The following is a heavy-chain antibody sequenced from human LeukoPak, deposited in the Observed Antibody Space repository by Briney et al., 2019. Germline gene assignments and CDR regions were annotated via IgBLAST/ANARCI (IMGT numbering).Heavy chain of an antibody. CDR2: IYYSGST. Sequence: SETLSLTCTVSGGSISSSSYYWGWIRQPPGKGLEWIGSIYYSGSTYYNPSLKSRVTISVDTSKNQFSLKLSSVTAADTAAYYCARARRRTYYYGSGSWSGPAGPEAGYYFDYWGQGTLVTVSS. V-gene: IGHV4-39*07. CDR3: ARARRRTYYYGSGSWSGPAGPEAGYYFDY. CDR1: GGSISSSSYY. J-gene: IGHJ4*02. D-gene: IGHD3-10*01.